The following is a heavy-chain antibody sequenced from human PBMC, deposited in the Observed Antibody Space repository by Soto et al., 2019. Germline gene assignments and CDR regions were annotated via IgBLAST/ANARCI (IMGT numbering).Heavy chain of an antibody. CDR2: ISYDGSNK. CDR3: AKAPSGWYYYYGMDV. CDR1: GFTFSSYG. J-gene: IGHJ6*01. Sequence: QVQLVESGGGVVQPGRSLRLSCAASGFTFSSYGMHWVRQAPGKGLEWVAVISYDGSNKYYADSVKGRFTISRDNSKNTLYLQMNSLRAEDTAVYYCAKAPSGWYYYYGMDVW. D-gene: IGHD6-19*01. V-gene: IGHV3-30*18.